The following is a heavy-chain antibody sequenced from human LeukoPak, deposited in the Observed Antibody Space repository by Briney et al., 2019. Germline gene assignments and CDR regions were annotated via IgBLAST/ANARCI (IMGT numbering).Heavy chain of an antibody. CDR2: IYPGDSDT. J-gene: IGHJ3*02. D-gene: IGHD2-15*01. V-gene: IGHV5-51*01. Sequence: GESLKISCKGSGYSFTSYWIGWVRQMPGKGLEWMGIIYPGDSDTRYSPSFQGQVTISADKSISTAYLQWSSLKASDTATYYCARRAIVVVVAASNDAFDIWGQGTMVTVSS. CDR3: ARRAIVVVVAASNDAFDI. CDR1: GYSFTSYW.